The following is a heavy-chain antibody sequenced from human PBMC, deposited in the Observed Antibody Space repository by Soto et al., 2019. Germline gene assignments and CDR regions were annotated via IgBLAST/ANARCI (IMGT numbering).Heavy chain of an antibody. J-gene: IGHJ5*02. Sequence: QVQLVQSGAEVKKPGASVKVSCKASGYTFTSYGISWVRQAPGQGLEWMGWISAYNGNTNYAQKLRGRVTMTTDTSTSTAYRELRSLRSDDTAVYYCSTDLSSGWYEAEPWGQGTLVTVSS. V-gene: IGHV1-18*01. CDR3: STDLSSGWYEAEP. CDR2: ISAYNGNT. CDR1: GYTFTSYG. D-gene: IGHD6-19*01.